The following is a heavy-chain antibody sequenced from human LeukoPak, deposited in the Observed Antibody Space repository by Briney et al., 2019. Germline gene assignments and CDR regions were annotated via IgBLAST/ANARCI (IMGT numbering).Heavy chain of an antibody. CDR1: GYTFTGYY. D-gene: IGHD3-10*01. J-gene: IGHJ5*02. CDR2: INPNSGNT. CDR3: ASGVWFGELYSWFDP. V-gene: IGHV1-8*02. Sequence: ASVKVSCKASGYTFTGYYMHWVRQAPGQGLEWMGWINPNSGNTGYAQKFQGRVTMTRNTSISTAYMELSSLRSEDTAVYYCASGVWFGELYSWFDPWGQGTLVTVSS.